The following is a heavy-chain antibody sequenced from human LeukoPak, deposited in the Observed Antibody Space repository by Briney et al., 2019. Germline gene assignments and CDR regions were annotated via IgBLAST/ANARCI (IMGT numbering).Heavy chain of an antibody. D-gene: IGHD5-24*01. CDR2: ISSSGSTI. Sequence: GGSLRLSCAASGFTFSSYEMNWVRQAPGKGLEWVSYISSSGSTIYYADSVKGRFTISRDNAKNSLYLQMNSLRAEDTAVYYCAIRRWLQLRAFDYWGQGTLVTVSS. CDR1: GFTFSSYE. V-gene: IGHV3-48*03. CDR3: AIRRWLQLRAFDY. J-gene: IGHJ4*02.